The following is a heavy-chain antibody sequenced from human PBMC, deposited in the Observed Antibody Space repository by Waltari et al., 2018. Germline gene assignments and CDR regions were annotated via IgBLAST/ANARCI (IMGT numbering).Heavy chain of an antibody. CDR3: ATYIGASIGTAAFDV. Sequence: QLQLQESGPGLVKPSETLSLSRSVSGGSITSNRHYWGWIRQLPGQGLEWIGTIPYKGATYSSPSLRGRVTVSRDTSMNQLSLKLGSVTAADTAVYYCATYIGASIGTAAFDVWGQGTMVTVSS. CDR1: GGSITSNRHY. CDR2: IPYKGAT. D-gene: IGHD5-12*01. J-gene: IGHJ3*01. V-gene: IGHV4-39*01.